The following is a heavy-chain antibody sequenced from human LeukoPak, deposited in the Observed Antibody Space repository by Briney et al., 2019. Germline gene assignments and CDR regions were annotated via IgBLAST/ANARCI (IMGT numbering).Heavy chain of an antibody. V-gene: IGHV4-4*07. Sequence: SETLSLTCTVSGGSISSYYWSWIRQPAGKGLEWIGRIYTSGYTNYNPSLKSRVTMSVDTSKNQFSLKLNSLTAADAAVYYCAGDCSGGSCYSGVVDYWGQGTLVTVSS. CDR1: GGSISSYY. J-gene: IGHJ4*02. CDR2: IYTSGYT. D-gene: IGHD2-15*01. CDR3: AGDCSGGSCYSGVVDY.